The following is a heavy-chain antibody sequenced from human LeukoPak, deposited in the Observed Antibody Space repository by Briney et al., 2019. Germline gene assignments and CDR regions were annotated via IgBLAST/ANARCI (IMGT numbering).Heavy chain of an antibody. CDR3: ATCARNFYCYRFDY. CDR1: GGIFSSYA. D-gene: IGHD2-2*02. Sequence: SVKVSCKASGGIFSSYAISWVRQDPGQGLEWMGGIIPIFGTANYAQKFQGRVTITADESTSTAYMEQSSLRSEDTAVYYCATCARNFYCYRFDYWGQGTLVTVSS. J-gene: IGHJ4*02. CDR2: IIPIFGTA. V-gene: IGHV1-69*13.